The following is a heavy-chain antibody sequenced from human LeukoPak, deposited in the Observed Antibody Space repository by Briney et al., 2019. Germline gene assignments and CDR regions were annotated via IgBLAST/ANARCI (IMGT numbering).Heavy chain of an antibody. Sequence: ASVKVSCKASGYTFTNYAMHWVRQAPGQRLEWMGWINAGNGNTKYSQDFQGRVIITRDTSASTAYMELSSLRSEDMAVYYCARGNYDYVWGSYRFGDAFDIWGQGTMVTVSS. CDR1: GYTFTNYA. CDR2: INAGNGNT. V-gene: IGHV1-3*03. J-gene: IGHJ3*02. CDR3: ARGNYDYVWGSYRFGDAFDI. D-gene: IGHD3-16*02.